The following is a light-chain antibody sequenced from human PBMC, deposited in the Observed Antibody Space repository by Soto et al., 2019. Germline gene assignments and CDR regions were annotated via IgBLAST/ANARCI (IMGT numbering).Light chain of an antibody. J-gene: IGLJ1*01. Sequence: QSALTQPASVSGSPGQSITISCTGTSSDVGSYNLVSWYQQHPGKAPKLMIYEGSKRPSGVSNRFSGSKSGNTASLTISGLQAEDEADYYCCSYAGRLNVLGTGTKLTVL. CDR2: EGS. CDR1: SSDVGSYNL. V-gene: IGLV2-23*01. CDR3: CSYAGRLNV.